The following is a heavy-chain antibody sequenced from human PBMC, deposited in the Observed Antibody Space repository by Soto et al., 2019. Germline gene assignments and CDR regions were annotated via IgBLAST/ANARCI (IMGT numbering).Heavy chain of an antibody. V-gene: IGHV4-34*01. CDR1: GGSFSGYY. CDR3: ARTTRSYYYYGMDV. Sequence: SETLSLTCAVYGGSFSGYYWSWIRQPPGKGLEWIGEINHSGSTNYNPSLKSRVTISVDTSKNQFSLKLSSVTAADTAVYYCARTTRSYYYYGMDVWGQGTTVTAP. CDR2: INHSGST. D-gene: IGHD3-10*01. J-gene: IGHJ6*02.